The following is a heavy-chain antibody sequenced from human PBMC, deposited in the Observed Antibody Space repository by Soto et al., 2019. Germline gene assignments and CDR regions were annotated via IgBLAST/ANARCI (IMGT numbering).Heavy chain of an antibody. V-gene: IGHV4-39*01. D-gene: IGHD5-12*01. CDR2: IYYSGST. J-gene: IGHJ6*02. CDR1: GGSISSSSYY. CDR3: ARPWLNYYDHGMDV. Sequence: SETLSLTCTVSGGSISSSSYYWGWIRQPPGKGLEWIGSIYYSGSTYYNPSLKSRVTISVDTSKNQFSLKLSSVTAADTAVYYCARPWLNYYDHGMDVWGQGTTVTVSS.